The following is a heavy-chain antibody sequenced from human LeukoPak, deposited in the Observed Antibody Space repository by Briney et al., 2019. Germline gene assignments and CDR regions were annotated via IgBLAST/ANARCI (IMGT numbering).Heavy chain of an antibody. CDR3: AREVATRAFDI. V-gene: IGHV3-53*01. Sequence: GGSLRLSCAASGFTVSSNYMSWVRQAPGKGLEWVSVIYSGGSTYYADSVKGRFNISRDNSKNTLYLQMNSLRAEDTAVYYCAREVATRAFDIWGQGTMVTVSS. CDR1: GFTVSSNY. J-gene: IGHJ3*02. CDR2: IYSGGST. D-gene: IGHD5-12*01.